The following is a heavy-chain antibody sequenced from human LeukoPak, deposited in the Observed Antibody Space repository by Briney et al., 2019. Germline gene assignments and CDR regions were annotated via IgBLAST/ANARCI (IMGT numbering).Heavy chain of an antibody. V-gene: IGHV4-39*07. CDR1: GGSISSCSYY. CDR3: ARGFSSHVGSGYHFDY. J-gene: IGHJ4*02. CDR2: IYYSGST. Sequence: SETLSLTCTVSGGSISSCSYYWGWIRQPPGQGLEWIGNIYYSGSTYYNPSLKSRVTISVDTSKNQFSLKLSSVTAADTAVYYCARGFSSHVGSGYHFDYWGQGTLVTVSS. D-gene: IGHD3-22*01.